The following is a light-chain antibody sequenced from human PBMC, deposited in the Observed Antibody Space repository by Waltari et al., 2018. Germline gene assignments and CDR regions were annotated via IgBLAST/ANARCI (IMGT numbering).Light chain of an antibody. CDR3: QQYGSSSFT. CDR1: QSVSSSY. V-gene: IGKV3-20*01. J-gene: IGKJ3*01. CDR2: GAS. Sequence: EIVLTQSTGTLSLSPGDRAPLSCRASQSVSSSYLAWYQQKPGQAPRLLIYGASSRATGIPDRFSGSGSGTDFTLTISRLEPEGFAVYYCQQYGSSSFTFGPGTKVDIK.